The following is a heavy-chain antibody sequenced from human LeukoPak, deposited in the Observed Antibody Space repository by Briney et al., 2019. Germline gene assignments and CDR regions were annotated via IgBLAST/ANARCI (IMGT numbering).Heavy chain of an antibody. CDR1: GGSISSYY. J-gene: IGHJ6*03. CDR3: ARDRGDYSFSFSDNRYYYYYYMDV. CDR2: IYYSGST. Sequence: PSETLSVTCTVSGGSISSYYWSWIRQPPGKGLEWIGYIYYSGSTNYNPSLKSRVTISVDTSKNQFSLKLSSVTAADTAVYYCARDRGDYSFSFSDNRYYYYYYMDVWGKGTTVTVSS. V-gene: IGHV4-59*01. D-gene: IGHD4-11*01.